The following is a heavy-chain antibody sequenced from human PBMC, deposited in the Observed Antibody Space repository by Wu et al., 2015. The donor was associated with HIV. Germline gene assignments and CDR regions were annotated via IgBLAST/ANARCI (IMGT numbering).Heavy chain of an antibody. Sequence: QVQLVQSGAEVKEPGASVKVSCKASGYKFTSYGFSWVRQAPGQGLEWMGWISTYNGNTNYAQKFQGRVTMTTDTSTRTAYMELRSLTSDDTAIYYCAREGTYYYGMDVWGQGTPVTVSS. J-gene: IGHJ6*02. D-gene: IGHD3-10*01. V-gene: IGHV1-18*01. CDR3: AREGTYYYGMDV. CDR2: ISTYNGNT. CDR1: GYKFTSYG.